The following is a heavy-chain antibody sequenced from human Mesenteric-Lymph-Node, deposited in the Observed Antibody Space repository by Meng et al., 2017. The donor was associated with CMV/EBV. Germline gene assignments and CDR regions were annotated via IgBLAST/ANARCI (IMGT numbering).Heavy chain of an antibody. Sequence: AVSGGSISNNNWWSWVRQPPGKGLEWIGEIYHGGSTNYNPSLKSRVTISVDKSKNQFSLKLTSVTAADMAVYYCARVGDSGSYLDDDWGQGTLVTVSS. CDR3: ARVGDSGSYLDDD. V-gene: IGHV4-4*02. CDR2: IYHGGST. D-gene: IGHD3-10*01. J-gene: IGHJ4*02. CDR1: GGSISNNNW.